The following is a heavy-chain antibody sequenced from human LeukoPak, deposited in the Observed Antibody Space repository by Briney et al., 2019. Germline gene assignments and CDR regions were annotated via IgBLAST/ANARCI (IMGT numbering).Heavy chain of an antibody. CDR1: GYTFSSNY. Sequence: ASVKVACKASGYTFSSNYLHWVRQAPGQGLGWIGLINPSGDSTSYAQKFQGRVTMTRDTSTTTVYMDLSNLRSEDTAVYYCARGSSGTYYNYFDYWGQGTLVTVSS. CDR2: INPSGDST. J-gene: IGHJ4*02. CDR3: ARGSSGTYYNYFDY. D-gene: IGHD1-26*01. V-gene: IGHV1-46*01.